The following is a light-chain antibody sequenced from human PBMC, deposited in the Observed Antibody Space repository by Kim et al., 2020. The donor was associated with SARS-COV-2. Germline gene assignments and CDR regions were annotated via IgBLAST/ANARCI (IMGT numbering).Light chain of an antibody. V-gene: IGLV2-14*01. Sequence: QSALTQPASVSGSPGQSITISCTGTSSDVGGYNYVSWYQQHPGKAPKLMIYDVSKRPSGVSNRFSGSKSGNTACLTISGLQAEDEADYYCSSYTSSSTPYVVGTGTKVTVL. CDR3: SSYTSSSTPYV. CDR2: DVS. J-gene: IGLJ1*01. CDR1: SSDVGGYNY.